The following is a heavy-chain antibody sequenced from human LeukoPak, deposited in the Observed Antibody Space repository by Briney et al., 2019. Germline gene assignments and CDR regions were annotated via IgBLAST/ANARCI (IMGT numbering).Heavy chain of an antibody. CDR3: AKDSFVVVPAAMGNWFDP. CDR2: ISGSGGST. CDR1: GFTFSSYA. V-gene: IGHV3-23*01. D-gene: IGHD2-2*01. J-gene: IGHJ5*02. Sequence: GGSLRLSCAASGFTFSSYAMSWVRQAPGKGLEWVSAISGSGGSTYYADSVKGRFTISRDISKNTLYLQMNSLRAEDTAVYYCAKDSFVVVPAAMGNWFDPWGQGTLVTVSS.